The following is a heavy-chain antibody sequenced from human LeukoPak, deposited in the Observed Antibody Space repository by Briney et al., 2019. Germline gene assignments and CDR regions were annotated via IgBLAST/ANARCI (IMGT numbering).Heavy chain of an antibody. J-gene: IGHJ6*03. CDR3: ARVSWFPGTSYYYMDV. D-gene: IGHD1-1*01. Sequence: SETLSLTCTVSGGSISTYYWSWIRQPPGKGLEWIGYIYYSGTTNYNPSLKSRVTISVDTSKNQFSLKLSSVTAADTAVYYCARVSWFPGTSYYYMDVWGKGTTVTVSS. CDR2: IYYSGTT. V-gene: IGHV4-59*01. CDR1: GGSISTYY.